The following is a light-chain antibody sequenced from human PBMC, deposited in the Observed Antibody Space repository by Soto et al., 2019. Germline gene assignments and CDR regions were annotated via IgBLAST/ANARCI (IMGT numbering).Light chain of an antibody. CDR3: QQYNSWPPIT. CDR2: GAS. J-gene: IGKJ5*01. CDR1: QSVSSN. Sequence: EIVMTQSPATLSVSPWERATLSCRASQSVSSNLAWYQQKPGQAPRLLLYGASTRATGIPARFSGSGSGTEFTLTISSLQSEDFAVYYCQQYNSWPPITFGQGTRLEIK. V-gene: IGKV3-15*01.